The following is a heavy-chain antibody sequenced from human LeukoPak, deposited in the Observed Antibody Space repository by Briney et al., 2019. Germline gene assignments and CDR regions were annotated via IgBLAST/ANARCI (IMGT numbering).Heavy chain of an antibody. CDR2: IYYSGST. CDR3: ARDPGPWWGLLDY. J-gene: IGHJ4*02. Sequence: PSETLSLTCTVSGGSISSYYWSWIRQPPGKGLEWIGYIYYSGSTNYNPSLKSRVTISVDTSKNQFSLKLSSVTAADTAVYYCARDPGPWWGLLDYWGQGTLVTVYS. CDR1: GGSISSYY. D-gene: IGHD2-15*01. V-gene: IGHV4-59*01.